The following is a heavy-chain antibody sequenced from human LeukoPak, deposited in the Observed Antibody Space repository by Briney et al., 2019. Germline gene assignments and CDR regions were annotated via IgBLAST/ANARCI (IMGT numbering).Heavy chain of an antibody. Sequence: PGGSLRLSCAASGFTFSSYAMSWVRQAPGKGLEWVSAISGSGGSTYYADSVKGRFTISRDNSKNTLYLQMNSLRAEDTAVYYCANDISSGWSPYYFDYWGQGTLVTVSS. CDR2: ISGSGGST. D-gene: IGHD6-19*01. CDR3: ANDISSGWSPYYFDY. J-gene: IGHJ4*02. V-gene: IGHV3-23*01. CDR1: GFTFSSYA.